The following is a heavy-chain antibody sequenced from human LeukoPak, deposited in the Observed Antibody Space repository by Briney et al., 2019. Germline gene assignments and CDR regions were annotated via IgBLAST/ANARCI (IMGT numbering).Heavy chain of an antibody. V-gene: IGHV4-61*01. D-gene: IGHD3-22*01. J-gene: IGHJ6*02. Sequence: SETLSLTCTVSGGSVSSCSYYWSWIRQPPGKGLEGIRYIYYSGSTNYNPSLKSRVTISVDTSKNQFSLKLSSVTAEDTAVYYCARGDYYDSSGYYSFYYYYYGMDVWGQGTTVTVSS. CDR3: ARGDYYDSSGYYSFYYYYYGMDV. CDR2: IYYSGST. CDR1: GGSVSSCSYY.